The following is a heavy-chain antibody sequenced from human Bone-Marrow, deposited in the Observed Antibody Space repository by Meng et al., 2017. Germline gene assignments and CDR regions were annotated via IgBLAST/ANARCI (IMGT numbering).Heavy chain of an antibody. CDR2: INQDGTEK. J-gene: IGHJ4*02. Sequence: GGSLRLSCAASGFTFTAYSMIWVRQAPGKGLEWVANINQDGTEKYYVDSVKGRFTISRDNAKNSLYLQVNSLRAEDTAVYHCARAAVASTRVLGYWGRGTLVTSAS. CDR3: ARAAVASTRVLGY. V-gene: IGHV3-7*01. CDR1: GFTFTAYS. D-gene: IGHD6-19*01.